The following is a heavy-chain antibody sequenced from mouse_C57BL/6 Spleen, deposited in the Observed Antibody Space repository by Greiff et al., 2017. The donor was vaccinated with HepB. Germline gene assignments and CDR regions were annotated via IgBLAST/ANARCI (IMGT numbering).Heavy chain of an antibody. Sequence: EVKLVESGPGMVKPSQSLSLTCTVTGYSITSGYDWHWIRHFPGNKLEWMGYISYSGSTNYNPSLKSRISITHDTSKNHFFLKLNSVTTEDTATYYCARDSLRKGFAYWGQGTLVTVSA. CDR3: ARDSLRKGFAY. D-gene: IGHD6-1*01. V-gene: IGHV3-1*01. CDR2: ISYSGST. J-gene: IGHJ3*01. CDR1: GYSITSGYD.